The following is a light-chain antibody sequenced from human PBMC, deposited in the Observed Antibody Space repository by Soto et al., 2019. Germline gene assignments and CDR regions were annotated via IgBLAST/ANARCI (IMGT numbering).Light chain of an antibody. CDR2: DAS. CDR3: QQRSYWPPLT. V-gene: IGKV3-11*01. CDR1: QSVSSY. J-gene: IGKJ4*01. Sequence: EIVLTQSPATLSLSPGERATLSCRASQSVSSYLAWYQQKPGQAPRLLIYDASNRATGIPARFSGSGSGTDFTLSLSSLEPEDFAVYYCQQRSYWPPLTFGGGTKVDIK.